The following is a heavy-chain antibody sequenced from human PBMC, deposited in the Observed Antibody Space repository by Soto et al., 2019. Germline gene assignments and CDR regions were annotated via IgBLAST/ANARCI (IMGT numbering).Heavy chain of an antibody. CDR2: IKQDGSEK. V-gene: IGHV3-7*04. CDR1: GFTLFSYW. J-gene: IGHJ4*02. CDR3: ARDEDTAMALDY. D-gene: IGHD5-18*01. Sequence: SLRPSCAAPGFTLFSYWMSWVRPAPGKGLEWVANIKQDGSEKYYVDSVKGRFTISRDNAKNSLYLQMNSLRAEDTAVYYCARDEDTAMALDYWGQGTLVTVSS.